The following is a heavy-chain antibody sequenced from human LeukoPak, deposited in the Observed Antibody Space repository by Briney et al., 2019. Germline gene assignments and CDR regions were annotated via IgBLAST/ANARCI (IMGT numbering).Heavy chain of an antibody. D-gene: IGHD3-10*01. J-gene: IGHJ3*02. CDR2: IYYSGRT. Sequence: PSETLSLTCTVSGGSIITTDWSWIRQPPGMGLEWIGYIYYSGRTNYNPSLKSRVTISLDTSKNQFSLNLNSVTAADTAVYYCARDTVRFTMIRGVTNDAFDIWGQGTMVTVSS. CDR3: ARDTVRFTMIRGVTNDAFDI. V-gene: IGHV4-59*01. CDR1: GGSIITTD.